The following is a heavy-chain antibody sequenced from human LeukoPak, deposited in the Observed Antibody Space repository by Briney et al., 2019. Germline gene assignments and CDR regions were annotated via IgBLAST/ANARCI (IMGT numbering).Heavy chain of an antibody. D-gene: IGHD5-18*01. CDR2: INPSGGST. J-gene: IGHJ4*02. Sequence: ASVKVSCKASGYTFTNYYMHWVRQAPGQGLEWMGIINPSGGSTSYAQKLQGRVTMTRDTSTSTVYMELSSLRSEDTAVYFCARFSYGGGGYFDYWGQGTLVTVSS. CDR1: GYTFTNYY. V-gene: IGHV1-46*04. CDR3: ARFSYGGGGYFDY.